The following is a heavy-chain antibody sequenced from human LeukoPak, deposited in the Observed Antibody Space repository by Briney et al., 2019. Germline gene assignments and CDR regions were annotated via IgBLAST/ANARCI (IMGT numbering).Heavy chain of an antibody. V-gene: IGHV1-18*01. CDR3: ARGDAITIFGVATHDAFDI. CDR2: ISAYNGNT. CDR1: GYTFTSYG. Sequence: ASVKVSCKASGYTFTSYGVSCVRQAPGQGLEWMGWISAYNGNTNYAQKLQGRVTMTTDTSTSTAYMELRSLRSDDTAVYYCARGDAITIFGVATHDAFDIWGQGTMVTVSS. J-gene: IGHJ3*02. D-gene: IGHD3-3*01.